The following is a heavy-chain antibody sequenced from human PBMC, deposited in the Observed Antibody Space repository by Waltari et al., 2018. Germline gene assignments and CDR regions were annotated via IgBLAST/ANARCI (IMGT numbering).Heavy chain of an antibody. J-gene: IGHJ4*02. Sequence: QVQLRESGPGLMKPSETLSLTCTVSGVSLSSDYWLWIRQPPGKGLQWVGYLYNSDTGATRNNPSLESRVTISMDMSKNQFSLKMTSVTAADTAIYYCVRESMWGHGLNDWGQGTLVTVSS. V-gene: IGHV4-59*01. CDR1: GVSLSSDY. CDR2: LYNSDTGAT. D-gene: IGHD7-27*01. CDR3: VRESMWGHGLND.